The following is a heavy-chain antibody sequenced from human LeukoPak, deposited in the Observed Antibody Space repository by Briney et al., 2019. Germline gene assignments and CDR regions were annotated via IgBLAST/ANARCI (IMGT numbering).Heavy chain of an antibody. D-gene: IGHD3-16*02. V-gene: IGHV3-20*04. CDR2: INWNGGST. CDR1: RFTFDDYG. CDR3: AKDSLRTSFSVS. Sequence: PGGSLRLSCEASRFTFDDYGMSWVRQAPGKGLEWVSGINWNGGSTGYADSVKGGFTITRDNSKNTLYLQMNSLRADDTAVYYCAKDSLRTSFSVSWGQGILVTVSS. J-gene: IGHJ4*02.